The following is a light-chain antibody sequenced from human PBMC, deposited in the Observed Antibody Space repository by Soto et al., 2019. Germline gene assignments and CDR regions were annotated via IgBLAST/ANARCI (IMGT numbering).Light chain of an antibody. CDR2: DVS. CDR3: SSYTSSSTSVV. Sequence: QSVLTQPASVSGSPGQSITISCTGTSSDDGGYNYVSWYQQHPGKAPKLMIYDVSNRPSGVSNRFSGSKSGNTASLTISGLQAEDEADYYCSSYTSSSTSVVFGGGTKLTVL. V-gene: IGLV2-14*01. CDR1: SSDDGGYNY. J-gene: IGLJ2*01.